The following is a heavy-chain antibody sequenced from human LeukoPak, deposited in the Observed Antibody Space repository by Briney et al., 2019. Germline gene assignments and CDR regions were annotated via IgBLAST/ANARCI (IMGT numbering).Heavy chain of an antibody. Sequence: GGSLRLSCTASGFKFSDAYMNWIRQAPGTGLEWVAYISDGGYYTDYSDSVQGRFTVSRDNAKNSLYLQMDSLRAEDTAIYYCVRDLSSKTSFWGQGTQVTVS. CDR1: GFKFSDAY. CDR3: VRDLSSKTSF. CDR2: ISDGGYYT. V-gene: IGHV3-11*05. J-gene: IGHJ4*02. D-gene: IGHD1-26*01.